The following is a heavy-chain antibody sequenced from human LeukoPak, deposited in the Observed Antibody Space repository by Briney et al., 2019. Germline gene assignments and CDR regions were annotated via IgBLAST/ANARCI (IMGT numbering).Heavy chain of an antibody. CDR1: GFTFSSYA. CDR2: ISGSGGST. CDR3: AKADTAMVTGFDY. J-gene: IGHJ4*02. V-gene: IGHV3-23*01. D-gene: IGHD5-18*01. Sequence: WGSLRLSCAASGFTFSSYAMSWVRQAPGKGLEWVSAISGSGGSTYYADSVKGRFTISRDNSKNTLYLQMNSLRAEDTAVYYCAKADTAMVTGFDYWGQGTLVTVSS.